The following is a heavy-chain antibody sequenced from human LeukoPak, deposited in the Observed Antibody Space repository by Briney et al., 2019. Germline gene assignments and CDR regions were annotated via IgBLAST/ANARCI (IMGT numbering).Heavy chain of an antibody. Sequence: SQTVSLTCGVSGGTISSGGYSWSWIRQPPGKGLEWIGYIYHSGSTYYNPSLKSRVTISVDRSKNQFSLKLSSVTAADTAVYYCARGIAAAGFDYWGQGTLVTVSS. CDR3: ARGIAAAGFDY. V-gene: IGHV4-30-2*01. CDR1: GGTISSGGYS. CDR2: IYHSGST. D-gene: IGHD6-13*01. J-gene: IGHJ4*02.